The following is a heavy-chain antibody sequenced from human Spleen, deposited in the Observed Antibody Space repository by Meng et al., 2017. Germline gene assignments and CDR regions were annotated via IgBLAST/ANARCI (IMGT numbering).Heavy chain of an antibody. CDR3: ARRSGETGWSAPLDY. CDR2: IRNKAASYTT. Sequence: EVQVVESGGGLVQPGGSRRLYCGASGFRFSDQYMDWVLQAPGKGLEWVGQIRNKAASYTTEYAASVKGRFTISRDDSKNTVYLQMNNLRAEDTAVYYCARRSGETGWSAPLDYWGQGTLVTVSS. D-gene: IGHD6-19*01. CDR1: GFRFSDQY. V-gene: IGHV3-72*01. J-gene: IGHJ4*02.